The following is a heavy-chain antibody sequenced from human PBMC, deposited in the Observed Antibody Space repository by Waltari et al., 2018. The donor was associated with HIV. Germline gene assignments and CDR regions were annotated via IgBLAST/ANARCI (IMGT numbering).Heavy chain of an antibody. J-gene: IGHJ6*02. CDR3: ARREATVVRGVYYYGMDV. V-gene: IGHV3-74*01. CDR2: IHSDGSST. CDR1: GFTFGSPG. Sequence: EVQLVESGGGLVQPGGSLRLSCAALGFTFGSPGIRWISQAPGKGLVWVSRIHSDGSSTSYADFVKGRFTISRDNAKNTLYLEMNSLRAEDTAVYYCARREATVVRGVYYYGMDVWGQGTTVTVSS. D-gene: IGHD3-10*01.